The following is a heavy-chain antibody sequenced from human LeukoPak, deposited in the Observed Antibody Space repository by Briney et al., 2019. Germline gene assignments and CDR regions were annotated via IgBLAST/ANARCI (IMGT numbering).Heavy chain of an antibody. CDR1: EFTFSSYG. CDR2: ISYDGSNK. J-gene: IGHJ4*02. V-gene: IGHV3-30*18. D-gene: IGHD5-24*01. CDR3: AKGHGYLDY. Sequence: QTGRSLRLPCAASEFTFSSYGMHWVRQAPGKGLEWVAVISYDGSNKYYAESAKGRFTISRDNSKNTLYLQMNSLRAEDTALYYCAKGHGYLDYWGQGTLVTVSS.